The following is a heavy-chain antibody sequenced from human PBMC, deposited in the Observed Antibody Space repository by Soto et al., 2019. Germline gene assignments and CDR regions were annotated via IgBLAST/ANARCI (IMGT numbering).Heavy chain of an antibody. CDR3: AKERGISGWYYYYGMDV. V-gene: IGHV3-23*01. CDR2: IVGSGGNI. D-gene: IGHD6-19*01. CDR1: GFTFSSYA. Sequence: EVQLLESGGGLVQPGGSLRLSCAASGFTFSSYAMSWVRQAPGKGQEWVSSIVGSGGNIHYADSVKGRFTISRDNSKNTLYLQMNSLRAADTAVYYGAKERGISGWYYYYGMDVWGQGTTVTVSS. J-gene: IGHJ6*02.